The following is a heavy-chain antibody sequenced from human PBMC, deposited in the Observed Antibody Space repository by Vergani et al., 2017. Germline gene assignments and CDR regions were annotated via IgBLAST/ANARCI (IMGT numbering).Heavy chain of an antibody. Sequence: QVQLVQSGAEVKKPGSSVKVSCKASGGTFSSSAISWVRQAPGQGLEWMGRIIPILGTANYAQQFQGRVTITADASTSTAYMELSSVRAEDTAVYYCAREKEGATTVLTYYYYSMDVWGKGTTVTVSS. V-gene: IGHV1-69*11. CDR3: AREKEGATTVLTYYYYSMDV. J-gene: IGHJ6*03. CDR1: GGTFSSSA. D-gene: IGHD1-26*01. CDR2: IIPILGTA.